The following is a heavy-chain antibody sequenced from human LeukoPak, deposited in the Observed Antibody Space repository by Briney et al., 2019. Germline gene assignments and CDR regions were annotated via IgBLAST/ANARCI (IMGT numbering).Heavy chain of an antibody. D-gene: IGHD3-16*01. V-gene: IGHV4-61*03. Sequence: PSETLSLTCTVSGASVSSNSYHWSWILQAPGKGLEWIGHSGNSDYKPSLKSRITMSTDTSNNRFSLNLVSVTAADTAVYYCATYYVGAGGRGHWGPGTLVTVSS. J-gene: IGHJ4*02. CDR2: HSGNS. CDR1: GASVSSNSYH. CDR3: ATYYVGAGGRGH.